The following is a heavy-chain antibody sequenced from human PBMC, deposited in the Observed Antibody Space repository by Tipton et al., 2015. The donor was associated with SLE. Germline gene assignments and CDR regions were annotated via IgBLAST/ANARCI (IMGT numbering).Heavy chain of an antibody. CDR2: IYYSGST. Sequence: LRLSCIVSGGSISSSNYYWGWIRQPPGKGLEWIGIIYYSGSTYYNPSLKSRITISVDTSKNQFSLKLSSVTAADTAVYYCARPRYNGATDYWGQGTLVTVSS. V-gene: IGHV4-39*01. CDR3: ARPRYNGATDY. CDR1: GGSISSSNYY. J-gene: IGHJ4*02. D-gene: IGHD5-18*01.